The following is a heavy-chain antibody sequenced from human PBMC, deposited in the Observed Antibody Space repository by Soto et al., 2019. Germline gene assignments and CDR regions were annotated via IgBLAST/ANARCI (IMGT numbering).Heavy chain of an antibody. CDR2: ISAYSGDT. J-gene: IGHJ4*02. Sequence: ASVKVSCKASGYSFTNYPIAWVRRAPGQGLEWMGWISAYSGDTNYAQKFQGRVTMTRDTSISTAYMELSRLRSDDTAVYYCARHTRRGYSYGPLGYWGQGTLVTVSS. V-gene: IGHV1-2*02. CDR1: GYSFTNYP. CDR3: ARHTRRGYSYGPLGY. D-gene: IGHD5-18*01.